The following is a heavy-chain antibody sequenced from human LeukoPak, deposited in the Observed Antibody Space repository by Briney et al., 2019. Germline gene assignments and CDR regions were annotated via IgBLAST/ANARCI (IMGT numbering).Heavy chain of an antibody. V-gene: IGHV1-24*01. J-gene: IGHJ6*03. CDR2: FDPEDGET. CDR1: GYTLTELS. D-gene: IGHD3-10*01. CDR3: ARDAITMVRGVIRYYYYYYMDV. Sequence: ASVKVSCKVSGYTLTELSIYWVRQAPGEGLEWMGGFDPEDGETIYAQKFQGRVTMTRDMSTSTVYMELSSLRSEDTAVYYCARDAITMVRGVIRYYYYYYMDVWGKGTTVTVSS.